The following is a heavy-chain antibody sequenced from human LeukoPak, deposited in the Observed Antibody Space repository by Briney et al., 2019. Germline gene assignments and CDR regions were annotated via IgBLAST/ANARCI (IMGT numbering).Heavy chain of an antibody. D-gene: IGHD1-26*01. J-gene: IGHJ4*02. CDR2: INPNSGGT. Sequence: GASVKVSCEASGYTFTGYYMHWVRQAPGQGHEWMGWINPNSGGTNYAQKFQGRVTMTRDTSISTAYMELSRLRSDDTAVYYCAREGHSGSSIDYWGQGTLVTVSS. CDR1: GYTFTGYY. V-gene: IGHV1-2*02. CDR3: AREGHSGSSIDY.